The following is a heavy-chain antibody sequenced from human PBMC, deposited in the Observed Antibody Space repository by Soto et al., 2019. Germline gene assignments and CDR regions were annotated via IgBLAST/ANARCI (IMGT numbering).Heavy chain of an antibody. J-gene: IGHJ4*02. V-gene: IGHV4-34*01. D-gene: IGHD4-17*01. CDR2: INRSGST. CDR3: ARGVPTMTTVTPNYFDY. Sequence: PSETLSLTCAVYGGSFSGYYWSWIRQPPGKGLEWIGEINRSGSTNYNPSLKSRVTISVDTSKNQFSLKLSSVTAADTAVYYCARGVPTMTTVTPNYFDYWGQGTLVTVSS. CDR1: GGSFSGYY.